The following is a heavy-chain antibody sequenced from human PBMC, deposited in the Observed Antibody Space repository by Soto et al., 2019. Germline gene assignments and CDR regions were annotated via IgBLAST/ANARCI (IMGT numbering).Heavy chain of an antibody. V-gene: IGHV4-34*01. D-gene: IGHD3-22*01. J-gene: IGHJ4*02. CDR3: ARDALTGYYYEK. Sequence: PSETLSLTCAVYGGSFSGYYWSRIRQPPGKGLEWIGEINHSGSTNYNPSLKSRVTISVDTSKNQLSLKLSSVTAADTAVYYCARDALTGYYYEKWGRGTLVTVSS. CDR1: GGSFSGYY. CDR2: INHSGST.